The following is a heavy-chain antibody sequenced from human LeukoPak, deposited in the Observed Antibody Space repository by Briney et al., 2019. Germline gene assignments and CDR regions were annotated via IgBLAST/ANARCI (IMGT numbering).Heavy chain of an antibody. Sequence: GGSLRLSCAGSGFTVSSNYMSWVRQAPGKGPEWVSVIYSGGSTYYADSVKGRFTISRHNSKNTLYLQMNSLKPEDTAVYYCARVMSSTSCSDYWGQGTLVTVSS. CDR1: GFTVSSNY. D-gene: IGHD2-2*01. CDR2: IYSGGST. J-gene: IGHJ4*02. CDR3: ARVMSSTSCSDY. V-gene: IGHV3-53*04.